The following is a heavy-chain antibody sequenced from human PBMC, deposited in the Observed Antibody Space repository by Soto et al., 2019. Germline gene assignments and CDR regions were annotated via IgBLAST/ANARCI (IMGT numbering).Heavy chain of an antibody. D-gene: IGHD2-21*01. CDR2: ISGSGGST. V-gene: IGHV3-23*01. J-gene: IGHJ6*03. CDR1: GFTFSSYA. Sequence: GGSLRLSCAASGFTFSSYAMSWVRQAPGKGLEWVSAISGSGGSTYYADSVKGRFTISRDNSKNTLYLQMNSLRAEDTAVYYCAKDVDPDDYYYYMDVWGKGTTVTVSS. CDR3: AKDVDPDDYYYYMDV.